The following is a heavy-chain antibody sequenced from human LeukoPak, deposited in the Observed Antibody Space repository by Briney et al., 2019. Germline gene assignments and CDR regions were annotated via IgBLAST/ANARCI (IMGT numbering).Heavy chain of an antibody. V-gene: IGHV4-59*08. CDR1: GGSISSYY. CDR3: ARLYSSSWYSYYYGMDV. CDR2: IYYSGST. D-gene: IGHD6-13*01. Sequence: PSETLSLTCTVSGGSISSYYWSWIRQPPGKGLEWIGYIYYSGSTNYNPSLKSRVTISVDTSKNQFPLKLSSVTAADTAVYYCARLYSSSWYSYYYGMDVWGQGTTVTVSS. J-gene: IGHJ6*02.